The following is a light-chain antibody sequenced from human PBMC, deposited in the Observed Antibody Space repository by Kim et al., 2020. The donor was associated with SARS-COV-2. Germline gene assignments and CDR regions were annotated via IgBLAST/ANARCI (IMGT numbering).Light chain of an antibody. CDR2: DVI. Sequence: QSVTISCTEASSGVCGYSFVSWDQHHPGKAPRLTLFDVIKRPSGVPDRFSGSKSGNTASLTISGLQAEDEADYYCCSYYGGTHTVVFGGGTQLTVL. CDR3: CSYYGGTHTVV. J-gene: IGLJ2*01. V-gene: IGLV2-11*01. CDR1: SSGVCGYSF.